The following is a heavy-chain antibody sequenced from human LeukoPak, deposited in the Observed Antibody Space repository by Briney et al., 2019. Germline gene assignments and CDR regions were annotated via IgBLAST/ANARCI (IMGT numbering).Heavy chain of an antibody. D-gene: IGHD1-7*01. Sequence: GGSLRLSCAASGFTFSSYAMSWVRQAPGKGLEWVSAISGSGGITSYADSVKGRFTISRDNSKNTLYLQMNSLRAEDTAVYYCASFDTGTTALDYWGQGTLVTVSS. CDR1: GFTFSSYA. CDR2: ISGSGGIT. CDR3: ASFDTGTTALDY. V-gene: IGHV3-23*01. J-gene: IGHJ4*02.